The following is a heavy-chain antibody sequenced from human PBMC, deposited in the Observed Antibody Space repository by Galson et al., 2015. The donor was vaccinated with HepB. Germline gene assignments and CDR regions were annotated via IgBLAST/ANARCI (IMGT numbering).Heavy chain of an antibody. D-gene: IGHD6-13*01. V-gene: IGHV2-5*02. J-gene: IGHJ4*02. CDR1: GFSLSTNGVG. CDR3: AHRLIGGAAHGTWNHGYFDY. Sequence: PALVKPTQTLTLTCTFSGFSLSTNGVGVGWIRQSPGKALEFLVLIYWDDDKRYSPSFKSKLTIAKDTSKNQVVLTVTNMDPADTGTYFCAHRLIGGAAHGTWNHGYFDYWGQGVLVTVSS. CDR2: IYWDDDK.